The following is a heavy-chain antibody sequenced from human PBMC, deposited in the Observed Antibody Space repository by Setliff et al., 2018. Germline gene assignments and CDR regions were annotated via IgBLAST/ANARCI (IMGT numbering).Heavy chain of an antibody. CDR2: IIPIFGTA. CDR1: GGTFSSYA. D-gene: IGHD3-3*01. CDR3: ARAGWGVPGDFWSGSRDPYGMDV. J-gene: IGHJ6*02. Sequence: SVKVSCKASGGTFSSYAISWVRQAPGQGLEWMGRIIPIFGTANYAQKFQGRVTITADKSTSTAHMELSSLRSEDTAVYYCARAGWGVPGDFWSGSRDPYGMDVWGQGTTVTVSS. V-gene: IGHV1-69*06.